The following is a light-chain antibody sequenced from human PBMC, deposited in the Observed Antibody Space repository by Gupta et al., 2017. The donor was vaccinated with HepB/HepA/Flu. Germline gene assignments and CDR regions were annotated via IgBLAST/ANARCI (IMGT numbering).Light chain of an antibody. CDR2: QVS. V-gene: IGKV2-30*01. Sequence: DVVLTQSPLSLPVTLGQPPSISCTSRQSLVSSAGNTYMNCFQQRPGQSPRPLIYQVSNRDSGVPHGFSGSGSGTDFTLKISRVEAEDVEVYYCMQGKHWPYPGRAFGPGTKVDIK. CDR1: QSLVSSAGNTY. J-gene: IGKJ3*01. CDR3: MQGKHWPYPGRA.